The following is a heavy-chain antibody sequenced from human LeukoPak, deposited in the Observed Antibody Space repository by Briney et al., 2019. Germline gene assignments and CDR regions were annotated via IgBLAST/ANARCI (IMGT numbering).Heavy chain of an antibody. Sequence: GGALRLSCAASGFTFSRYSMNGVRQAPGKGLEWVSSISSSSSYIYYADSVKGRFTISRDNAKNSLYLKMNSLRAEDTAVYYCARDREQWLVLFAYWGQGTLVTVSS. D-gene: IGHD6-19*01. CDR1: GFTFSRYS. V-gene: IGHV3-21*01. CDR3: ARDREQWLVLFAY. J-gene: IGHJ4*02. CDR2: ISSSSSYI.